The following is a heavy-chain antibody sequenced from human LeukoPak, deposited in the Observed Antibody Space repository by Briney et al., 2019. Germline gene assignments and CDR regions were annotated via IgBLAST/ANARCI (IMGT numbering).Heavy chain of an antibody. CDR1: GYTFTSNY. CDR2: IAPSSGTT. J-gene: IGHJ4*02. V-gene: IGHV1-46*01. CDR3: ARDGYY. Sequence: GASVKVSCKASGYTFTSNYMHWVRQAPGQGLEWMGVIAPSSGTTSYAQKFQGRVTMTRDTSTSTLYMELSSLTSEDTAVYYCARDGYYWGQGTLVTVSS.